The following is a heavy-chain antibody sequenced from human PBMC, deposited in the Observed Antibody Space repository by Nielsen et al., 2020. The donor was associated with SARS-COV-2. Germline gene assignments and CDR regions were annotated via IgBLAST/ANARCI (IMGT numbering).Heavy chain of an antibody. CDR3: ARGGHSSGYYLVKY. D-gene: IGHD3-22*01. CDR2: ISYDGSNK. CDR1: GFTFSSYG. V-gene: IGHV3-30*03. Sequence: GGSLRLSCAASGFTFSSYGMHWVRQAPGKGLEWVAVISYDGSNKYYADSVKGRFTISRDNSKNTLYLQMNSLRAEDTAVYYCARGGHSSGYYLVKYWGQGTLVTVSS. J-gene: IGHJ4*02.